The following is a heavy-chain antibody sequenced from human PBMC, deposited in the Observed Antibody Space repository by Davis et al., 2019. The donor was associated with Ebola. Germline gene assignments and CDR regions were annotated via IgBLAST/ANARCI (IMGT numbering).Heavy chain of an antibody. Sequence: PGGSLRLSCAASGFTFSGFSMSWVRQAPGKSPEWVATIKYDGSEIPCVDSVKGRFTISRDNAKDLLYMQMNSLRAEDTAVYYCTRDLELSGGMDVWGQGTTVTVSS. D-gene: IGHD3-16*02. CDR3: TRDLELSGGMDV. CDR2: IKYDGSEI. J-gene: IGHJ6*02. V-gene: IGHV3-7*01. CDR1: GFTFSGFS.